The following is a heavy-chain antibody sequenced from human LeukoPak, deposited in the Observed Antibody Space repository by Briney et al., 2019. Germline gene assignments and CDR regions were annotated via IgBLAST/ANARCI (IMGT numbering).Heavy chain of an antibody. CDR1: GGSISSYY. CDR2: IYYSGST. J-gene: IGHJ4*02. V-gene: IGHV4-59*08. D-gene: IGHD3-22*01. CDR3: ASTMYYYDSSGYYQTFDY. Sequence: KPSETLSLTCTVSGGSISSYYWSWIRQPPGKGLEWIGYIYYSGSTSYNPSLKSRVTISVDTSKNQFSLKLSSVTAADTAVYYCASTMYYYDSSGYYQTFDYWGQGTLVTVSS.